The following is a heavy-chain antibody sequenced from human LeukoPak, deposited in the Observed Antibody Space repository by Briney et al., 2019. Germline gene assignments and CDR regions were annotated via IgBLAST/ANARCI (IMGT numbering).Heavy chain of an antibody. J-gene: IGHJ4*02. CDR1: GFTFSSYD. CDR2: IRYDGSNK. CDR3: AKDREWELLYYFDY. Sequence: PGGSLRLSCAASGFTFSSYDMHWVRQAPGKGLEWVAFIRYDGSNKYYADSVKGRFTISRDNSKNTLYLQMNSLRAEDTAVYYCAKDREWELLYYFDYWGQGTPVTVSS. D-gene: IGHD1-26*01. V-gene: IGHV3-30*02.